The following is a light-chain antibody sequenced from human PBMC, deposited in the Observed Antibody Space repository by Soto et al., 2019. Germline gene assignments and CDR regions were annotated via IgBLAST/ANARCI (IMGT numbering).Light chain of an antibody. V-gene: IGKV1-5*03. CDR1: QSISSW. Sequence: DIQMTQSPSTLAASVGDTVTITCRASQSISSWLAWYQQKPGKAPKLLIQKASSLESGVPSRFSGSRSGTEFTLTITSLPPDDFATYYCQQSRTFGQGTKVEIK. CDR2: KAS. J-gene: IGKJ1*01. CDR3: QQSRT.